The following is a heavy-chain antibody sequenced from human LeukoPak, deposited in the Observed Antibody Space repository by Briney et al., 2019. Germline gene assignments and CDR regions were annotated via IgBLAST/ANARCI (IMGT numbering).Heavy chain of an antibody. V-gene: IGHV1-69*05. J-gene: IGHJ4*02. CDR2: ISPIFGTA. CDR1: GGTFSSYA. CDR3: ARDYDYGDYVRFDY. D-gene: IGHD4-17*01. Sequence: SVKVSCKASGGTFSSYAISWVRQAPGQGLEWMGRISPIFGTANYAQKFQGRVTITTDESTSTAYMELSSLRSEDTAVYYCARDYDYGDYVRFDYWGQGTLVTVSS.